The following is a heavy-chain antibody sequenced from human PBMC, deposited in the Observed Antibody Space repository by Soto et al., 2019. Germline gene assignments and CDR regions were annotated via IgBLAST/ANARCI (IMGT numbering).Heavy chain of an antibody. V-gene: IGHV1-2*04. CDR1: GYTFTGYY. J-gene: IGHJ6*02. D-gene: IGHD3-16*01. CDR3: ARGYPVRWGVMDV. CDR2: INPNSGGT. Sequence: ASVKVSCKASGYTFTGYYMHWVRQAPGQGLEWMGWINPNSGGTNYAQKFQGWVTMTRDTSISTAYMELSRLRSDDTAVYYCARGYPVRWGVMDVWGQGTTVTVSS.